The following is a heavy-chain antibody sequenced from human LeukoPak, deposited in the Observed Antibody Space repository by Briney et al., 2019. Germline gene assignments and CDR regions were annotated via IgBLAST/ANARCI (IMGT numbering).Heavy chain of an antibody. Sequence: HPGRSLRLSWAASGFTFSSFSMHWVRQAPGKGLEWVSVISSDGSNKYYAESVKGRFTISRDNSKDTLYLQMNSLRAEDTAVYYCAKGQRSESSTSWYVDYWGQGTLVTVSS. D-gene: IGHD6-13*01. CDR2: ISSDGSNK. CDR3: AKGQRSESSTSWYVDY. CDR1: GFTFSSFS. J-gene: IGHJ4*02. V-gene: IGHV3-30-3*01.